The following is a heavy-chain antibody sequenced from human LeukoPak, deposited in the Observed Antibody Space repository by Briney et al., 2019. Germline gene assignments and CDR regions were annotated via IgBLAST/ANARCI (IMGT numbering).Heavy chain of an antibody. CDR2: INQDGSEA. Sequence: TSINQDGSEANYVDSVKGRFTISRDNAKNSLYLHMSSLRAEDTGVYYCARGPSKTLTTYWGQGTLVTVSS. D-gene: IGHD4-11*01. CDR3: ARGPSKTLTTY. J-gene: IGHJ4*02. V-gene: IGHV3-7*01.